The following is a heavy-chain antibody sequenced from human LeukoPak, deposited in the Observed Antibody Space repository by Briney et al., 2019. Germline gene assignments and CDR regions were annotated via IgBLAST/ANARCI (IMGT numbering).Heavy chain of an antibody. V-gene: IGHV3-23*01. D-gene: IGHD4-17*01. CDR2: ISGYSDRI. J-gene: IGHJ1*01. Sequence: QTGGSLRLSCAGSGFTFSNYAMTWVRQAPGKGLEWVSSISGYSDRIYYADSVKGRFTISRDNSKNTVTLQMNSLRVEDTAVYSCAKGHGDYVPAEYLQHWGQGTLVTVSS. CDR3: AKGHGDYVPAEYLQH. CDR1: GFTFSNYA.